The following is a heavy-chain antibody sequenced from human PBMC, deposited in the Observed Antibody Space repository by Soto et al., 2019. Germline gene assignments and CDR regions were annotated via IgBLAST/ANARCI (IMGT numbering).Heavy chain of an antibody. CDR3: AASCVACGGFNYYGMDV. CDR2: IYYSGST. CDR1: GDSISSGGYY. V-gene: IGHV4-31*03. J-gene: IGHJ6*02. Sequence: QVQLQESGPGLVKPSQTLSLTCTVSGDSISSGGYYWSWIRQHPGKGLEWIGYIYYSGSTYYNPSIKSRVTISVDTSKTQFSLQLSSVTAADTAVYYCAASCVACGGFNYYGMDVWGQGTTVTVSS. D-gene: IGHD2-21*01.